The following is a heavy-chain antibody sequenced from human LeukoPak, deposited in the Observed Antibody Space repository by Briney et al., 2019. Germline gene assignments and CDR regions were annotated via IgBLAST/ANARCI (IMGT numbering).Heavy chain of an antibody. CDR1: GFTFSSYG. V-gene: IGHV3-30*18. J-gene: IGHJ6*02. CDR2: ISYAGSNK. Sequence: GVSLRLSCAASGFTFSSYGMHWVRQPPGKGLEWVAVISYAGSNKYYADSVKGRFTISRDNSKNTLYLQMNSLRAEDTAVYYCAKALDYGDYPYYYYGLVVWGQGTTVTVSS. CDR3: AKALDYGDYPYYYYGLVV. D-gene: IGHD4-17*01.